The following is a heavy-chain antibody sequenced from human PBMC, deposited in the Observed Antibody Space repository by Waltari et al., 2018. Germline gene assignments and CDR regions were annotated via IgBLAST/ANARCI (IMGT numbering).Heavy chain of an antibody. V-gene: IGHV6-1*01. CDR3: ARGRHSAFDI. CDR1: GASVSSNNVA. J-gene: IGHJ3*02. CDR2: TYYTSKWNN. Sequence: QVQLQQSGPGLVSPSQTLSPTCDISGASVSSNNVAWNCFRQSPSRGLERRGRTYYTSKWNNDYAVSVQGRITINRDTSKNQFSLQLNSLTPGDTAVYYCARGRHSAFDIWGQGTLVTVSS.